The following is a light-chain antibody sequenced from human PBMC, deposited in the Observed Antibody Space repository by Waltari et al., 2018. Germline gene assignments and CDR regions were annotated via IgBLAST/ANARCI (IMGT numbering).Light chain of an antibody. CDR3: QTWDSTTTWI. V-gene: IGLV3-1*01. CDR1: RLGGQF. Sequence: SYELTQPPSVSVSPGQTAHITCSGYRLGGQFVCWYQQKPGQSPVVVIYENAQRPSGGPWRFSGSNSGDTATLTISGTQAMEEADYYCQTWDSTTTWIFGGGTKLTVL. J-gene: IGLJ2*01. CDR2: ENA.